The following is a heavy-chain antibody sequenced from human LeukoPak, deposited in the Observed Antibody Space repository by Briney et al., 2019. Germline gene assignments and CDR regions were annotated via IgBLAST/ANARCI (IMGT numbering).Heavy chain of an antibody. CDR1: GGTFSSYA. CDR2: IIPIFGTA. CDR3: ARGYYGDLYKGARPKYYYYGMDV. J-gene: IGHJ6*02. V-gene: IGHV1-69*13. Sequence: SVKVSCKASGGTFSSYAISWVRQAPGQGLEWMGGIIPIFGTANYAQKFQGRVTITADESTSTAYMEPSSLRSEDTAVYYCARGYYGDLYKGARPKYYYYGMDVWGQGTTVTVSS. D-gene: IGHD4-17*01.